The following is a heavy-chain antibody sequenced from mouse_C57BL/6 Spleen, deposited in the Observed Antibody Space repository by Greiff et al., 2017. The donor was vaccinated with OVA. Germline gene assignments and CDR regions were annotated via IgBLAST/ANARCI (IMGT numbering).Heavy chain of an antibody. V-gene: IGHV1-26*01. CDR2: INPNNGGT. D-gene: IGHD3-1*01. Sequence: VQLQQSGPELVKPGASVKISCKASGYTFTDYYMNWVKQSHGKSLEWIGDINPNNGGTSYNQKFKGKATLTVDKSSSTAYMELRSLTSEDSAVYYCARGILPSGFDYWGQGTTLTVSS. J-gene: IGHJ2*01. CDR3: ARGILPSGFDY. CDR1: GYTFTDYY.